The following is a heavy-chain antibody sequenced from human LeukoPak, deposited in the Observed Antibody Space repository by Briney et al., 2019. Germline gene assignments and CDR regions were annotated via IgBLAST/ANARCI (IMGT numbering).Heavy chain of an antibody. CDR1: GFSLSTSGVG. CDR2: IYWDDDK. V-gene: IGHV2-5*02. CDR3: AHLYGDPAEDAFGI. J-gene: IGHJ3*02. D-gene: IGHD4-17*01. Sequence: SGPTLVKPTQTLTLTCTFSGFSLSTSGVGVGWIRQPPGKALEWLALIYWDDDKRYSPSLKSRLTITKDTSKNQVVLTMTNMDPVDTATYYCAHLYGDPAEDAFGIWGQGAMVTVSS.